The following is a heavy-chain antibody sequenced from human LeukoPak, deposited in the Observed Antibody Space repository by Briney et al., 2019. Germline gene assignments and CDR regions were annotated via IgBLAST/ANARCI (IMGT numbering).Heavy chain of an antibody. CDR3: ARRPSYCSGGSCYRGMDV. D-gene: IGHD2-15*01. CDR2: IYHSGST. V-gene: IGHV4-30-2*01. J-gene: IGHJ6*02. CDR1: GGSISSGGYS. Sequence: PSETLSLTCAVSGGSISSGGYSWRWIRQPPGKGLEWIGYIYHSGSTNYNPSLKSRVTISVDTSKNQFSLKLSSVTAADTAVYYCARRPSYCSGGSCYRGMDVWGQGTTVTVSS.